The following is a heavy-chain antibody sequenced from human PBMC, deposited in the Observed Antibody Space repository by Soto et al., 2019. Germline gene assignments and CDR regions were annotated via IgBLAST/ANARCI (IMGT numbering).Heavy chain of an antibody. V-gene: IGHV4-59*08. CDR1: GGSISNFY. D-gene: IGHD3-9*01. J-gene: IGHJ6*03. Sequence: SETLSLTCTVSGGSISNFYWSWIRQPPGKGLEWIGYVYYNGSTSYNPSLKRRVTFSADSSRGQFSLRLNSVTAADSAVYYCARTFLGPDLLADSFVDYYYYMDVWGQGTTVTVS. CDR3: ARTFLGPDLLADSFVDYYYYMDV. CDR2: VYYNGST.